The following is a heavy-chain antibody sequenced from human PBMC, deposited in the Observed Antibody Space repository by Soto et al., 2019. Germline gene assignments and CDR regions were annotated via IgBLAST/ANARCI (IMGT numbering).Heavy chain of an antibody. V-gene: IGHV3-23*01. CDR2: IDGSGGAT. D-gene: IGHD3-10*01. J-gene: IGHJ5*02. CDR3: AKNSGWFNT. Sequence: GGSLRLSCAASGFTFSSTDMSWVRQAPGKGLKWVSTIDGSGGATHYADSVKGRFTISRDNSKNTMFLQMSSLRADDTAVYYCAKNSGWFNTWGQGTLVTVSS. CDR1: GFTFSSTD.